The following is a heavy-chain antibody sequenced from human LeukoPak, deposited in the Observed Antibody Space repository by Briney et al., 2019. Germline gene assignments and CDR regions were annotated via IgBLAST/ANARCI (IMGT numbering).Heavy chain of an antibody. Sequence: ASVKVSCKASGYTFTSYYMHWVRQAPGQGLEWMGWINPNTGGTKYAQEFQGRVTMTGDTSISIVHMEMRSLTYDDTAMYYCATPVPGYGALDVWGQGTMVTASS. V-gene: IGHV1-2*02. D-gene: IGHD3-9*01. CDR1: GYTFTSYY. J-gene: IGHJ3*01. CDR2: INPNTGGT. CDR3: ATPVPGYGALDV.